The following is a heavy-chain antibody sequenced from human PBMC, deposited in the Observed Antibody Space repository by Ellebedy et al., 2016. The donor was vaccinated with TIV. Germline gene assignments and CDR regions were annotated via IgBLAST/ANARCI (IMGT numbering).Heavy chain of an antibody. V-gene: IGHV1-46*01. CDR2: INPTGHST. D-gene: IGHD3-3*01. Sequence: ASVKVSXKASGNTFTTYYMHWVRQAPGQGLEWMGMINPTGHSTTYAQRFQGRVTMTRDTSTSTVYMELSSLRSEDTAVYYCAREGRFGSGYLDYWGQGTLVTVSS. CDR1: GNTFTTYY. J-gene: IGHJ4*02. CDR3: AREGRFGSGYLDY.